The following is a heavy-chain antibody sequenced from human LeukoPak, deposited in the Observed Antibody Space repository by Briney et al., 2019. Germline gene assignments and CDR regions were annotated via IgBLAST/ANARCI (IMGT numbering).Heavy chain of an antibody. V-gene: IGHV4-38-2*01. CDR3: ARVASPTITIFGVVHYYYYYMDV. CDR1: GYSISGAYY. D-gene: IGHD3-3*01. Sequence: SETLSLTCAVSGYSISGAYYWGWMRQPPGKGLEWIGNIFHGGSTYYNPSLTRRVTISVATSKNQFSLKLSSVTAADTAVYYCARVASPTITIFGVVHYYYYYMDVWGKGTTVTVSS. J-gene: IGHJ6*03. CDR2: IFHGGST.